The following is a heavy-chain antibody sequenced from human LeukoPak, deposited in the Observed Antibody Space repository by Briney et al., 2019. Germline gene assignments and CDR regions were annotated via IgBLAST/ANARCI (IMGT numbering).Heavy chain of an antibody. CDR2: IKQDGSEK. CDR1: GFTFSNYW. Sequence: PGGSLRLSCAASGFTFSNYWMSWVRQAPGKGLEWVANIKQDGSEKYYVDSVKGRFTISRDNAKNSLYLQMNSLRAEDTAVYYCARLIAAAGIRGRGAFDYWGQGTLVTVSS. CDR3: ARLIAAAGIRGRGAFDY. J-gene: IGHJ4*02. V-gene: IGHV3-7*01. D-gene: IGHD6-13*01.